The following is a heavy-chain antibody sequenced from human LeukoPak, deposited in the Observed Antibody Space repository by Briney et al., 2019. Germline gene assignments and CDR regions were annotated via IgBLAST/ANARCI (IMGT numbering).Heavy chain of an antibody. CDR1: GGTFSSYA. CDR2: IIPIFGTA. V-gene: IGHV1-69*06. CDR3: ARGRMDSSGPFIFQH. D-gene: IGHD3-22*01. J-gene: IGHJ1*01. Sequence: SVRVSCKASGGTFSSYAISWVRQAPGQGLEWMGGIIPIFGTANYAQKFQGRVTITADKSTSTAYMELSSLRSEDTAVYYCARGRMDSSGPFIFQHWGQGTLVTVSS.